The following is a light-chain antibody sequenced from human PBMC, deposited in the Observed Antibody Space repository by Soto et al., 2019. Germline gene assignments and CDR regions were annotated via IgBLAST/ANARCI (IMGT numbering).Light chain of an antibody. CDR1: QSVRSDY. Sequence: EIVLTQSPGTLSLSPGERATLSCRASQSVRSDYLAWYQQKPGQAPRLLIHGASNRATGIPDRISGSGSGTDFTLTISRLEPADFAVYYCQLYGSSLRTFGQGTKLEIK. V-gene: IGKV3-20*01. CDR3: QLYGSSLRT. J-gene: IGKJ2*01. CDR2: GAS.